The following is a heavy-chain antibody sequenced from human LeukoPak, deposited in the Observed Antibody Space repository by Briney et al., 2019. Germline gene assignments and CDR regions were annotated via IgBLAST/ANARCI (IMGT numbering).Heavy chain of an antibody. CDR3: ARRGDDYGDYLDY. Sequence: ASVKASCKASGGTFSSYAISWVRQAPGQGLEWMGIINPSGGSTSYAQKFQGRVTMTRDTSTSTVYMELSSLRSEDTAVYYCARRGDDYGDYLDYWGQGTLVTVSS. J-gene: IGHJ4*02. CDR2: INPSGGST. D-gene: IGHD4-17*01. V-gene: IGHV1-46*01. CDR1: GGTFSSYA.